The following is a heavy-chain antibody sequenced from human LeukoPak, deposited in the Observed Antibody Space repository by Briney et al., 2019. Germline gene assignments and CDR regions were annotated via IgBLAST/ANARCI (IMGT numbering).Heavy chain of an antibody. J-gene: IGHJ4*02. D-gene: IGHD5-24*01. CDR3: AKDYNYVIDY. V-gene: IGHV1-18*01. CDR1: SYPFTRYG. Sequence: GASVKVSCKASSYPFTRYGISWVRQAPGQGLEWMGWISGSNGNTNYAQKFQGRVTLTTDTSTSTAYMELRSLRSDDTAVYYCAKDYNYVIDYWGQGTLVTVSS. CDR2: ISGSNGNT.